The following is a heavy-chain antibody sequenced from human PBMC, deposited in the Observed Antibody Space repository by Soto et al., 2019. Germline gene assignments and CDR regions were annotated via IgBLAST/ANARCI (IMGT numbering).Heavy chain of an antibody. Sequence: PSQTVSRTYDICGDRVSSNRGAWNWIRMSPSRGLEWLARTYYRSRWYNDYAVSVRSRITVNPDTSKNQFSLQLTSVAPEDTAVYYCAGTTSHQWYYMDVWGKGTTVTVSS. CDR1: GDRVSSNRGA. CDR2: TYYRSRWYN. CDR3: AGTTSHQWYYMDV. J-gene: IGHJ6*03. D-gene: IGHD1-7*01. V-gene: IGHV6-1*01.